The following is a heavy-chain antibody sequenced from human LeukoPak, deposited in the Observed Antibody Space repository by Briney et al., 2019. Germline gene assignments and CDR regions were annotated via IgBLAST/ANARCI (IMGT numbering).Heavy chain of an antibody. CDR3: AKAHCSGGSCYPDY. Sequence: SGGSLRLSCAASGFTLSCYAMSWVRQAPGKGLEWVSAISGSDGSTYSADTVKGRFPISRDNSKNTLYLQMNSLRAEDTAVYYCAKAHCSGGSCYPDYWGQGTLVTVSS. CDR1: GFTLSCYA. J-gene: IGHJ4*02. CDR2: ISGSDGST. V-gene: IGHV3-23*01. D-gene: IGHD2-15*01.